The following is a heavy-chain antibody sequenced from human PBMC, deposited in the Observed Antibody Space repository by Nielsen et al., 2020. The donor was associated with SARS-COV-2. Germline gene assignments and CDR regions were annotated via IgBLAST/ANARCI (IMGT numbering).Heavy chain of an antibody. CDR3: AKAYGAAPSYYFDY. CDR1: GFTFSSYA. CDR2: ISGSGGST. J-gene: IGHJ4*02. V-gene: IGHV3-23*01. Sequence: GGSLRLSCAASGFTFSSYAMSWARQAPGKGLEWVSAISGSGGSTYYADSVKGRFTISRDNSKNTLYLQMNSLRAEDTAVYYCAKAYGAAPSYYFDYWGQGTLVTVSS. D-gene: IGHD3-16*01.